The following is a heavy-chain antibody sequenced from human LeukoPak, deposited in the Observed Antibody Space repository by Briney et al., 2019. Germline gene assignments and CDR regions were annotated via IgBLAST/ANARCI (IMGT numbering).Heavy chain of an antibody. V-gene: IGHV3-21*01. CDR3: AREDGDYFLGY. J-gene: IGHJ4*02. CDR2: ISSSSSYI. Sequence: GGSLRLSCAASGFTLSSYSMNWVRQAPGKGLEWVSSISSSSSYIYYADSVKGRFTISRDNAKNSLYLQMNSLRAEDTAVYYCAREDGDYFLGYWGQGTLVTVSS. D-gene: IGHD4-17*01. CDR1: GFTLSSYS.